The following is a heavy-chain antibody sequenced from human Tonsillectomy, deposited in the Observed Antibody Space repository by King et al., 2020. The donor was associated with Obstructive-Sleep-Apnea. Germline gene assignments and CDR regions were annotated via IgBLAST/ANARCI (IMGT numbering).Heavy chain of an antibody. J-gene: IGHJ2*01. D-gene: IGHD1-26*01. Sequence: QLVQSGGGVVQPGRSLRLSCAASGFTFSSYGMHWVRQAPGKGLEWVAVIWYDGSNKYYADSVKGRFTISRDNSKNTLYLQMNSLRAEDTAVYYCARDPGGSYTYWYFDLWGRGTLVTVSS. CDR2: IWYDGSNK. CDR1: GFTFSSYG. CDR3: ARDPGGSYTYWYFDL. V-gene: IGHV3-33*01.